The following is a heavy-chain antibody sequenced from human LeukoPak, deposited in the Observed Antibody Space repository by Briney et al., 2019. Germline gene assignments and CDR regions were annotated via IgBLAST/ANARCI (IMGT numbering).Heavy chain of an antibody. D-gene: IGHD6-19*01. Sequence: SQTLPLTCTVSGGSISSGGYYWSWIRQHPGKGLEWIGYIYYSGSTYYNPSLKSRVTISVDTSKNQFSLKLSSVTAADTAVYYCARAYSSGWYIDYWGQGTLVTVSS. CDR1: GGSISSGGYY. CDR3: ARAYSSGWYIDY. V-gene: IGHV4-31*03. CDR2: IYYSGST. J-gene: IGHJ4*02.